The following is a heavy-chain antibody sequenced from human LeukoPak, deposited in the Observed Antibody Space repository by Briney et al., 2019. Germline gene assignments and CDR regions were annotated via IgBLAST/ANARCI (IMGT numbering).Heavy chain of an antibody. CDR1: GGSISSYY. CDR2: IYYSGST. CDR3: ARSDIHSGYSSFDY. J-gene: IGHJ4*02. Sequence: PSETLSLTCTVSGGSISSYYWSWIRQPPGKGLEWIGYIYYSGSTNYNPSLKSRVTISVDTSKNQFSLKLSSVTAADTAVYYCARSDIHSGYSSFDYWGQGTLVTVSS. V-gene: IGHV4-59*01. D-gene: IGHD3-22*01.